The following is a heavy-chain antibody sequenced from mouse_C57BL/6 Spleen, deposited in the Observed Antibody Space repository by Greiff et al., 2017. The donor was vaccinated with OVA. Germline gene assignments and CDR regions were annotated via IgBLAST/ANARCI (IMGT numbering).Heavy chain of an antibody. CDR3: TSFTTVVEGFAY. CDR1: GFTFSDAW. V-gene: IGHV6-6*01. J-gene: IGHJ3*01. CDR2: IRNKANNHAT. D-gene: IGHD1-1*01. Sequence: EVKVEESGGGLVQPGGSMKLSCAASGFTFSDAWMDWVRQSPEKGLEWVAEIRNKANNHATYYAESVKGRFTISRDDSKSSVYLQMNSLRAEDTGIYYCTSFTTVVEGFAYWGQGTLVTVSA.